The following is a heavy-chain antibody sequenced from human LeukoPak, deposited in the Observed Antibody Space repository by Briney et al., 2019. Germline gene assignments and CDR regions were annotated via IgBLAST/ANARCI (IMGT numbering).Heavy chain of an antibody. CDR2: IIPIFGTA. CDR3: ARSGYSYGGQIDY. D-gene: IGHD5-18*01. Sequence: GASVKLSCKASGGTFSSYAISWVRQAPGQGLEWMGRIIPIFGTANYAQKFQGRVTITTDESTSTAYMELSSLRSEDTAVYYCARSGYSYGGQIDYWGQGTLVTVSS. CDR1: GGTFSSYA. J-gene: IGHJ4*02. V-gene: IGHV1-69*05.